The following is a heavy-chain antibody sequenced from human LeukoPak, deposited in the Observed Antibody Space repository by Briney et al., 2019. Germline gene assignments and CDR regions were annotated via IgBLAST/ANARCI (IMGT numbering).Heavy chain of an antibody. CDR2: INGDGSNT. V-gene: IGHV3-74*03. D-gene: IGHD3-10*01. Sequence: GGSLRLSCTASGFTFSTCWINWVRQSPGKGLVWVALINGDGSNTTHADSVKGRFTISRDNAKNTAYLQMNSLRDEDTAVYFCARDYAGSPDYWGQGTLVTVSA. CDR1: GFTFSTCW. CDR3: ARDYAGSPDY. J-gene: IGHJ4*02.